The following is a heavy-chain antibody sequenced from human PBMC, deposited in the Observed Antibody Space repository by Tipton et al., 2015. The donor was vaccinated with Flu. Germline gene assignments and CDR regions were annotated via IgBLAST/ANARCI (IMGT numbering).Heavy chain of an antibody. D-gene: IGHD6-13*01. CDR2: IYYSGST. CDR1: GGSISSSAYY. CDR3: AIDDFGSSWYGY. V-gene: IGHV4-39*07. J-gene: IGHJ4*02. Sequence: TLSLTCTVSGGSISSSAYYWGWIRQTPGKGLEWIGNIYYSGSTFYNPSLKSRVTISLDKSTNQFSPRLSSVTAADTAIYYCAIDDFGSSWYGYWGQGSLVTVSS.